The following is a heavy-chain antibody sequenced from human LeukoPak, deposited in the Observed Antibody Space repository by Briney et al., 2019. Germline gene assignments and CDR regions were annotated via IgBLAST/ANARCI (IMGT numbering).Heavy chain of an antibody. CDR2: ITGTGGK. CDR1: GFTLTNHG. V-gene: IGHV3-23*01. J-gene: IGHJ4*02. Sequence: GGSLRLSCADSGFTLTNHGVSWVRQAPGKGLEWVSIITGTGGKYYGDSVKGRFVLSRDNSKNTVYMQMSSLRAEDTATYYCAKDYCRDGNCPFPFLDSWGQGTQVTVSS. CDR3: AKDYCRDGNCPFPFLDS. D-gene: IGHD2-15*01.